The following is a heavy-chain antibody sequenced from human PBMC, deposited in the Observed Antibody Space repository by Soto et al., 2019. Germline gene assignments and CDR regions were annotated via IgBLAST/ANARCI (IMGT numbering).Heavy chain of an antibody. V-gene: IGHV3-53*04. Sequence: EVQLVESGGGLVQPGGSLRLSCAASGFTVSSNYMSRVRQAPGKGLEWVSVIYSDGSTYYADSVKGRFTISRHNSKNTLYLQMNSLRAEDTAVYYCARDPYYDSSGYLASNGMDVWGQGTTVTVSS. CDR2: IYSDGST. J-gene: IGHJ6*02. D-gene: IGHD3-22*01. CDR3: ARDPYYDSSGYLASNGMDV. CDR1: GFTVSSNY.